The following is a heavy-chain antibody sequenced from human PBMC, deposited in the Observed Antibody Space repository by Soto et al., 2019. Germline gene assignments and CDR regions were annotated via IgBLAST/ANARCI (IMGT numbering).Heavy chain of an antibody. CDR2: IYLDDEK. CDR1: GFSLTTSGVG. CDR3: AHRLYASSDDAFDI. Sequence: QITLKESGPTLVKPTQTLTLTCTFSGFSLTTSGVGVGWIRQPPGKALEWLALIYLDDEKRYSPSLQSRLTITKDTSKNQADLPVTNMNPADTGTYYCAHRLYASSDDAFDIWGQWTMVYVSS. D-gene: IGHD6-6*01. V-gene: IGHV2-5*02. J-gene: IGHJ3*02.